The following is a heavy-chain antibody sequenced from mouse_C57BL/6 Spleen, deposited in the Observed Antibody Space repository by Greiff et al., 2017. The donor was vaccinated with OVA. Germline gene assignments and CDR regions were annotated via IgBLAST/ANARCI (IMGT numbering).Heavy chain of an antibody. CDR3: ARPLTTVVAKGFAY. CDR1: GFTFSDYG. D-gene: IGHD1-1*01. Sequence: EVMLVESGGGLVKPGGSLKLSCAASGFTFSDYGMHWVRQAPEKGLEWVAYISSGSSTIYYADTVKGRFTISRDNAKNTLFLQMTNLRSEDTAMYYCARPLTTVVAKGFAYWGQGTLVTVSA. J-gene: IGHJ3*01. V-gene: IGHV5-17*01. CDR2: ISSGSSTI.